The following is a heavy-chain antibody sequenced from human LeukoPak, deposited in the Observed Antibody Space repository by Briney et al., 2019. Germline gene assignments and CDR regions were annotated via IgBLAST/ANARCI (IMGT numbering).Heavy chain of an antibody. CDR2: IYHSGST. Sequence: PSETLSLTCTVSGYSISSGYYWGWIRQPPGKGLEWIGSIYHSGSTYYNPSLKSRVTISVDTSKNQFSLKLSSVTAADTAVYYCAISSGWHRSDYFDYWGQGTLVTVSS. D-gene: IGHD6-25*01. V-gene: IGHV4-38-2*02. CDR1: GYSISSGYY. CDR3: AISSGWHRSDYFDY. J-gene: IGHJ4*02.